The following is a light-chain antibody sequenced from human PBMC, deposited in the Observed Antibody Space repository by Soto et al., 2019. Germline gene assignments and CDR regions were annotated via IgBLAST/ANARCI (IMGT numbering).Light chain of an antibody. J-gene: IGLJ2*01. CDR2: DVS. V-gene: IGLV2-11*01. CDR1: SSDVGGYNF. CDR3: CSYAGSHFL. Sequence: QSALTQPRSVSGSPGQSVTISFTGTSSDVGGYNFVSWYQQHPGKAPKLMIYDVSQRPSGVPDRFSGSKSGNTASLTISGLQDEDEADYYCCSYAGSHFLFGGGTKLTVL.